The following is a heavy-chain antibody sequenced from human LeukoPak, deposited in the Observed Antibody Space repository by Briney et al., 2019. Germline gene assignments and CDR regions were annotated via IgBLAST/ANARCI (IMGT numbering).Heavy chain of an antibody. CDR2: IYYSGST. V-gene: IGHV4-30-4*01. CDR1: GGSISSGDYY. CDR3: ARESYYDSSGHFDY. J-gene: IGHJ4*02. Sequence: PSETLSLTCTVSGGSISSGDYYWRWIRQPPGKGLEWIGYIYYSGSTYYNPSLKSRVTISVDTSKDQFSLKLSSVTAADTAVYYCARESYYDSSGHFDYWGQGTLVTVSS. D-gene: IGHD3-22*01.